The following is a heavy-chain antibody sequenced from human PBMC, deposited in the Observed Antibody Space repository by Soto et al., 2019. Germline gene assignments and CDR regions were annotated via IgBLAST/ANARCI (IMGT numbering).Heavy chain of an antibody. V-gene: IGHV1-2*04. CDR3: ARTMYSSSSHYYYYYYGMDV. J-gene: IGHJ6*02. D-gene: IGHD6-6*01. Sequence: ASVKVSCKASGYTFTGYYMHWVRQAPGQGLEWMGWINPNSGGTNYAQKFQGWVTMTRDTSISTAYMELSRLGSDDTAVYYCARTMYSSSSHYYYYYYGMDVWGQGTTVTVSS. CDR2: INPNSGGT. CDR1: GYTFTGYY.